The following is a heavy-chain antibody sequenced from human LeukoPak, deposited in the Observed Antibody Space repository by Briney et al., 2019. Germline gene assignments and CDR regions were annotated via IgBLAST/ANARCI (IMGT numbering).Heavy chain of an antibody. J-gene: IGHJ3*02. V-gene: IGHV4-61*02. Sequence: SETLSLTCTVSGGSISSGSYYWSWIRQPAGKGLEWIGRIYTSGSTNYNPSLKSRVTISVDTSKNQFSLKLSSVTAADTAVYYCATDTTGTAAFDIWGQGTMVTVSS. CDR1: GGSISSGSYY. D-gene: IGHD1-1*01. CDR3: ATDTTGTAAFDI. CDR2: IYTSGST.